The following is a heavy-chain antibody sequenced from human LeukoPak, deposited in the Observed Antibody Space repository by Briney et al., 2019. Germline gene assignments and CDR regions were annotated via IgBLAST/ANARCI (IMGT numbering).Heavy chain of an antibody. Sequence: GESLKISCKGSGYSFTSYWIGWVRQVPGKGLEWMGIIYPGDSDTRYSPSFQGQVTMSADKSISTAYLQWSTLRASDTAIYYCARHSYDSSDFHYMDVWGKGTTVTISS. D-gene: IGHD3-22*01. CDR2: IYPGDSDT. CDR3: ARHSYDSSDFHYMDV. CDR1: GYSFTSYW. J-gene: IGHJ6*03. V-gene: IGHV5-51*01.